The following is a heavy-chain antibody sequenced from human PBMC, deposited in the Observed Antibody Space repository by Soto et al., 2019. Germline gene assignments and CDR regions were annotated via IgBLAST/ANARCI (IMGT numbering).Heavy chain of an antibody. Sequence: SETLSLTCTVSGGSISSSDYYWRWIRQPPGEGLEWIGYVSYSGSTSYTPSLKSRVTMSVDTSKSQFSLRLNSVTTADTAVYYCASVKSIAATYFDYWGQGTLGTVSS. V-gene: IGHV4-30-4*01. CDR3: ASVKSIAATYFDY. CDR2: VSYSGST. D-gene: IGHD6-13*01. CDR1: GGSISSSDYY. J-gene: IGHJ4*02.